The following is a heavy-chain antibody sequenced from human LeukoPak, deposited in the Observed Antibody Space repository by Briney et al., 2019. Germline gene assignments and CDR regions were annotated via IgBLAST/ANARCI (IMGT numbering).Heavy chain of an antibody. CDR1: GFTFSSYA. V-gene: IGHV3-23*01. CDR3: ARVSHSGNLDVHFAV. J-gene: IGHJ3*01. D-gene: IGHD1-26*01. CDR2: IHYTGGRA. Sequence: PGGSLRLSCAASGFTFSSYAMNSVRQAPGKGLEWVSTIHYTGGRAYYADSVKGRFTNPRDTSKHTLDLQMDSLGADDASLYLCARVSHSGNLDVHFAVWGQGTVVTV.